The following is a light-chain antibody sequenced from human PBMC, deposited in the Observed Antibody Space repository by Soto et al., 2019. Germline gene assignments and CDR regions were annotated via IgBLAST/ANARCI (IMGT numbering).Light chain of an antibody. V-gene: IGKV3-11*01. CDR1: QSVSSY. CDR2: DAS. CDR3: QQLNSLIT. J-gene: IGKJ5*01. Sequence: EIVLTQSPATLSLSPGEGATLSCRASQSVSSYLAWYQQKPGQAPRLLIYDASNRATGIPARFSGSGSGTDFTLTISSLEPEDFATYYCQQLNSLITFGQGTRLEI.